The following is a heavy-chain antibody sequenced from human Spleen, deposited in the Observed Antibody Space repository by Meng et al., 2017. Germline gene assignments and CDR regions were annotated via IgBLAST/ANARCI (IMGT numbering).Heavy chain of an antibody. CDR3: ARDRTAAGQIYYFDY. CDR1: GGSISTYY. CDR2: IYYSGST. J-gene: IGHJ4*02. D-gene: IGHD6-13*01. V-gene: IGHV4-59*12. Sequence: SETLSLTCTVSGGSISTYYWSWIRQPPGKGLEWIGYIYYSGSTTYNPSLKSRVTISIDTSKNQFSLKLSSVTAADTAVYYCARDRTAAGQIYYFDYWGQGTLVTVSS.